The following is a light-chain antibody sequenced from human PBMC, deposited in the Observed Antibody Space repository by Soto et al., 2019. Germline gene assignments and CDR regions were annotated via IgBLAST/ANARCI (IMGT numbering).Light chain of an antibody. V-gene: IGKV4-1*01. CDR1: QTILYSSNNKNY. J-gene: IGKJ3*01. CDR3: HQYYSTPFT. Sequence: DIVMTQSPDSLAVSLGERATINCKSSQTILYSSNNKNYLAWYQQKAGQPPKLLLYWASTRESGVPDRFSGSGSETDFTLTISSLQAEDVAVYYCHQYYSTPFTFGPGTKVDI. CDR2: WAS.